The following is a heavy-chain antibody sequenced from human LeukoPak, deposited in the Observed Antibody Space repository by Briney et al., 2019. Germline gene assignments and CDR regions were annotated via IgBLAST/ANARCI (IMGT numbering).Heavy chain of an antibody. CDR2: INRSGST. Sequence: SETLSLTCGVYGDSMSGYHWIYIRQPPGKGLEWIVEINRSGSTNYNPSLKSRVTISLDTSKNQFSLRLTSVTAADTAVYYCARGRYSYGPQNYDYMDVWGKGTTVTISS. V-gene: IGHV4-34*01. CDR1: GDSMSGYH. J-gene: IGHJ6*03. D-gene: IGHD5-18*01. CDR3: ARGRYSYGPQNYDYMDV.